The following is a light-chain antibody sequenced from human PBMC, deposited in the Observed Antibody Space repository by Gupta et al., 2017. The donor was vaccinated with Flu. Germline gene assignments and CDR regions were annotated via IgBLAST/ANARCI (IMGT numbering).Light chain of an antibody. J-gene: IGLJ2*01. CDR1: SLRSYY. CDR2: GKN. Sequence: SSELTQDPAVSVALGQTVRITCQGASLRSYYASWYQQKPGQAPVLVIYGKNNRPSGIPDRFSGSSSGNTASLTITGAQAEDEADYYCNSRDSSARVFGGGTKLTVL. V-gene: IGLV3-19*01. CDR3: NSRDSSARV.